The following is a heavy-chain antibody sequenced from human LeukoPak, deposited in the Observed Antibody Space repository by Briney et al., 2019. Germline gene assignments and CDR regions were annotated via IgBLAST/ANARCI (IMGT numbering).Heavy chain of an antibody. V-gene: IGHV4-39*01. CDR3: ARQVVAVAGTGYFDY. J-gene: IGHJ4*02. D-gene: IGHD6-19*01. Sequence: SETLSLTCTVSGGSISDSSFYWGWIRQPPGKGLEWIGSVHSSGNTYYTPSLNSRVTLSVDTSKNQFSLKLNSVTAADTAVYFCARQVVAVAGTGYFDYWGQGTLVTVSS. CDR1: GGSISDSSFY. CDR2: VHSSGNT.